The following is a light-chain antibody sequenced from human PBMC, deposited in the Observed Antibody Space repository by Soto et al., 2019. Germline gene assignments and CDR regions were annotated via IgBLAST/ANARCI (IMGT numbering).Light chain of an antibody. CDR3: CSYACTNTHV. V-gene: IGLV2-23*01. Sequence: QSVLTQPASVSGSPGQSITISCTGTNNDGGNSDLVSWYRQYPGKAPPLMIYETNRRPSGVYNRFSGSKSGNTASLTISGLQAEDDADYYCCSYACTNTHVYGTATKVTVL. CDR2: ETN. J-gene: IGLJ1*01. CDR1: NNDGGNSDL.